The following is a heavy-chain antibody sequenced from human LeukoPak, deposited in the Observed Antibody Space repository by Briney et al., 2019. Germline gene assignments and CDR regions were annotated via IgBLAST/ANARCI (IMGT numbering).Heavy chain of an antibody. CDR2: INPNSGAT. CDR3: ARVKKLMPEFEF. J-gene: IGHJ4*02. D-gene: IGHD2-2*01. V-gene: IGHV1-2*02. Sequence: ASVKVSCKSSGYTFIDYYIHWVRQAPGQGLEWMGWINPNSGATKYAQKFQGRVSMTRDTSINAAYMDLRNLRSDDTAIFYCARVKKLMPEFEFWGQGTLVTVSS. CDR1: GYTFIDYY.